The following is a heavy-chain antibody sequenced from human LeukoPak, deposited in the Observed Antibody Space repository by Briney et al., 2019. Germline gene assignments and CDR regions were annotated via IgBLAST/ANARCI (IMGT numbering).Heavy chain of an antibody. J-gene: IGHJ4*02. CDR3: ATDRGWRTSGYYLYYFEY. D-gene: IGHD3-3*01. Sequence: GGSLRLSCAASGFTFSSYAMSWVRQAPGKGLEWVSAISGSGGSTYYADSVKGRFTISRDNTMNSLYLQMSSLRAEDTAVYYCATDRGWRTSGYYLYYFEYWGQGTLVTYSS. CDR1: GFTFSSYA. V-gene: IGHV3-23*01. CDR2: ISGSGGST.